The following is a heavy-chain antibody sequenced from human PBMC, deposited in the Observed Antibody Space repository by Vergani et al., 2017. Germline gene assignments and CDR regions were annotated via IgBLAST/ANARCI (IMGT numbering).Heavy chain of an antibody. CDR2: INYSGRT. V-gene: IGHV4-59*01. CDR1: GGSFGGYY. J-gene: IGHJ5*02. D-gene: IGHD3-10*01. Sequence: QVQVQESGPGLVKPSETLSLTCTVSGGSFGGYYWSWIRQPPGKGLEGIGYINYSGRTTYNPSLKSRVSISMDTSKNQLSLRLNSVTAADTAVYYCARDSHYYGSGTYDNWFDPWGQGTLVTVSS. CDR3: ARDSHYYGSGTYDNWFDP.